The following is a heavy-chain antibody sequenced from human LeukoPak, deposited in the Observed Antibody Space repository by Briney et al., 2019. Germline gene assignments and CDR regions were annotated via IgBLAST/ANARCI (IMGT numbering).Heavy chain of an antibody. CDR2: IYYSGST. D-gene: IGHD6-19*01. CDR3: ARGPAVADIGYYHYYGMDV. Sequence: PSETLSLTCTVSGGSVSSGSYYWSWIRQPPGKGLEWIGYIYYSGSTNYNPSLKSRVTISVDTSKNQFSLKLSSATAADTAVYYCARGPAVADIGYYHYYGMDVWGQGTTVTVSS. V-gene: IGHV4-61*01. CDR1: GGSVSSGSYY. J-gene: IGHJ6*02.